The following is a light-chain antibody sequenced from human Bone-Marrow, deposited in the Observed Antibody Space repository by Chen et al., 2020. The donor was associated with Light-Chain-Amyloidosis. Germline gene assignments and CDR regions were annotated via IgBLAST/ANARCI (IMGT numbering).Light chain of an antibody. CDR1: QSVSSN. Sequence: EIVMTQSPATLSVSPGERATLCCRASQSVSSNLAWYQQKPGQAPRLLIFGASTRATGIPARFSGGGSGTEFTLTISSLQSEDFALYYCQQYINWPPMYTFGQGTKLVIK. J-gene: IGKJ2*01. CDR3: QQYINWPPMYT. CDR2: GAS. V-gene: IGKV3-15*01.